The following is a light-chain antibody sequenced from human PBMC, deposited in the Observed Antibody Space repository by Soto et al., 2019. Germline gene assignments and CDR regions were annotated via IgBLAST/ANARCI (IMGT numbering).Light chain of an antibody. CDR3: KKRSNWPPST. Sequence: EIVLTQSPATLSLSPGERATLSCRASQSVSSYLAWYQQKPGQAPRLLIYDASNRATGIPARFSGRGSGTDFTLTISSLEPEDFEVYSCKKRSNWPPSTFGQGTKVEI. CDR1: QSVSSY. CDR2: DAS. J-gene: IGKJ1*01. V-gene: IGKV3-11*01.